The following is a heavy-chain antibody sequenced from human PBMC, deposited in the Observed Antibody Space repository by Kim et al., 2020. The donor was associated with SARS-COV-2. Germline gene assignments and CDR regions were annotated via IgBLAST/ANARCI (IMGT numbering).Heavy chain of an antibody. J-gene: IGHJ3*02. D-gene: IGHD4-17*01. Sequence: GGSLRLSCAASGFSFSKKCMSWVRQAPGKGLEWVANIKQDGSEKNYVDSVKGRFTISRDNAENSLYLQMNDLRAEDTAVYYCASSSALSDGDTSIFRVSDIWGQGTMVTVSS. CDR2: IKQDGSEK. CDR3: ASSSALSDGDTSIFRVSDI. V-gene: IGHV3-7*01. CDR1: GFSFSKKC.